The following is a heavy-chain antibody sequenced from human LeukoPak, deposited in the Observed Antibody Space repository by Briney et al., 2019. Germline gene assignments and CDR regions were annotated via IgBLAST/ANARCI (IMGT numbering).Heavy chain of an antibody. Sequence: GGSLRLSCAASEFTFSDAWMTWVRQAPGEGLEWVGRIKSRANGGTTDYAAPVKGRFTISRDDSKNTLYLQMNSLKTEDTAVYYCTTYSVGATIHSTFDFWGQGAVVTVSS. CDR2: IKSRANGGTT. CDR1: EFTFSDAW. V-gene: IGHV3-15*01. J-gene: IGHJ4*02. D-gene: IGHD1-26*01. CDR3: TTYSVGATIHSTFDF.